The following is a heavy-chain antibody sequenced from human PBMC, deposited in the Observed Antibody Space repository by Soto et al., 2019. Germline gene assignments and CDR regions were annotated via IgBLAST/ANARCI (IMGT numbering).Heavy chain of an antibody. J-gene: IGHJ4*02. CDR2: INPSGGST. Sequence: QVQLVQSGAEVKKPGASVKVSCKASGYTFTSYYMHWVRQVPGQGLEWMGIINPSGGSTSYAQKFQGRVTMTRDTSTSTVYMELSSLRSEDTAVYYCARDQSGEQPIYYFDYWGQGTLVTVSS. CDR3: ARDQSGEQPIYYFDY. CDR1: GYTFTSYY. V-gene: IGHV1-46*01. D-gene: IGHD3-16*01.